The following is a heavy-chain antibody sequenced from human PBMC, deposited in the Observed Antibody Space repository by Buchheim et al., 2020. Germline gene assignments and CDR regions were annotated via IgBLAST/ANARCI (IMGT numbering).Heavy chain of an antibody. CDR1: GFTFSDYY. V-gene: IGHV3-11*01. J-gene: IGHJ5*02. CDR3: ARDPLPFWSGSGGWFDP. D-gene: IGHD3-3*01. CDR2: ISSSGSNI. Sequence: QVQLVESGGGLVKPGGSLRLSCAASGFTFSDYYMSWIRQATGKGLEWVSYISSSGSNIYYADSVKGRFTIYRDKAKHTLYSQMNSLRAEDTAVYYCARDPLPFWSGSGGWFDPWGQGTL.